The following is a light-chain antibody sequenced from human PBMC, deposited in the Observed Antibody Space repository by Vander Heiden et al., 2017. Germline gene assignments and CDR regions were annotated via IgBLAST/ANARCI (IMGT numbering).Light chain of an antibody. CDR3: QQHGSSPPIT. Sequence: EIVLTQSPGTLSLSPGERATLSCRASQSVSSSYLAWYQQKPGQAPRLLIYGASSRATGIPDRFSGSGYGTDFTLTISRREPEDFAVYYCQQHGSSPPITFGQGTQLEIK. J-gene: IGKJ5*01. V-gene: IGKV3-20*01. CDR1: QSVSSSY. CDR2: GAS.